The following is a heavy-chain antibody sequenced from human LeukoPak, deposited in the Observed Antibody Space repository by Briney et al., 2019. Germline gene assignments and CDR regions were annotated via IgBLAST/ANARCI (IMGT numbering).Heavy chain of an antibody. CDR2: MNPNSGNT. CDR3: ARDETTMVRGTFDY. J-gene: IGHJ4*02. CDR1: GYTFTSYD. D-gene: IGHD3-10*01. V-gene: IGHV1-8*01. Sequence: ASVKVSCKASGYTFTSYDINWVRQATGQGLEWMGWMNPNSGNTGYAQKFQGRVTITRNTSISTAYMELSSLRSEDTAVYYCARDETTMVRGTFDYWGQGTLVTVSS.